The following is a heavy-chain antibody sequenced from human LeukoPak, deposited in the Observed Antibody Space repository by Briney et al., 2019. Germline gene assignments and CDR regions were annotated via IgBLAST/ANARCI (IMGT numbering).Heavy chain of an antibody. D-gene: IGHD3-3*01. CDR2: INPNSGGT. CDR3: AGSRPNYDFWSDQVGNFDY. Sequence: ASVKVSCKASGYTFNHHGIAWVRQAPGQGLEWMGWINPNSGGTNYAQKFQGRVTMTRDTSISTAYMELSRLRSDDTAVYYCAGSRPNYDFWSDQVGNFDYWGQGTLVTVSS. V-gene: IGHV1-2*02. CDR1: GYTFNHHG. J-gene: IGHJ4*02.